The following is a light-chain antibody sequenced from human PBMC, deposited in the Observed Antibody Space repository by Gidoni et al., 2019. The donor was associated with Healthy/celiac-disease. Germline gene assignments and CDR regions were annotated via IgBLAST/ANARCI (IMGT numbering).Light chain of an antibody. V-gene: IGLV2-14*01. Sequence: QSALTQPASVSGSPGQSITISCTGTSSDVGGYNYFSWYQQHPGKAPKFMIYEVSNRPSGVPDRFSGSKSGNTASLTISGLQAEDEADYYCSSYTSSSTSFGGGTKLTVL. CDR2: EVS. CDR1: SSDVGGYNY. J-gene: IGLJ2*01. CDR3: SSYTSSSTS.